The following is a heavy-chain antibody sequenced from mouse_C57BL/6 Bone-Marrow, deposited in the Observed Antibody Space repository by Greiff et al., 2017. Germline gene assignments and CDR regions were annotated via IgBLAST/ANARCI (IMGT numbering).Heavy chain of an antibody. D-gene: IGHD2-4*01. J-gene: IGHJ4*01. CDR2: MHPYGGSP. Sequence: QVQLKQPGAELVKPGASVKLSCKASGYTFTNYWMHWVKQRPGQGLEWIGMMHPYGGSPDYNEKFKSEATLSVDKSSRTAYMELSSLTSEDSAVYYWARYYDYGYYAMDYWGQGTSVTVSS. CDR3: ARYYDYGYYAMDY. CDR1: GYTFTNYW. V-gene: IGHV1-64*01.